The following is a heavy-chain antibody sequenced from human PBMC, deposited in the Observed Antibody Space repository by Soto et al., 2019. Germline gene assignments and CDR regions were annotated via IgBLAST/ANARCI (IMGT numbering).Heavy chain of an antibody. CDR1: GFIFTNYA. CDR2: ISSNDGTT. CDR3: AKHIGILTGTSDY. Sequence: EVQLLESGGGLVQPGGSLRLSCAASGFIFTNYAMSWVRQAPGKGLEWVSVISSNDGTTYYADSVKGRFTISRDNSKNTLYLQMNGLRAEDTAVYYCAKHIGILTGTSDYWGQGTLVTVSS. V-gene: IGHV3-23*01. D-gene: IGHD4-17*01. J-gene: IGHJ4*02.